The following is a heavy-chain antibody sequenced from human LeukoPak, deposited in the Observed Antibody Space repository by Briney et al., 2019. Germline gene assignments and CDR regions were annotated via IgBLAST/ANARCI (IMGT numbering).Heavy chain of an antibody. Sequence: PPETLPHTCTVSAGSISSGGYYCSWIHQHPRDGLEWFGYIYYSGSTYYNPSLKSRVTISVHTSKNQFSLKLSSVTAADTAVYYCARHVWLQPFDYWGEGTLVTVSS. CDR1: AGSISSGGYY. J-gene: IGHJ4*02. CDR2: IYYSGST. V-gene: IGHV4-31*03. D-gene: IGHD3-9*01. CDR3: ARHVWLQPFDY.